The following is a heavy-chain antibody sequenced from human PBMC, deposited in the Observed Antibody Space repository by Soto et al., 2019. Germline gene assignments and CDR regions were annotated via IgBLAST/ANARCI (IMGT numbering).Heavy chain of an antibody. CDR2: IYYSGST. D-gene: IGHD1-20*01. CDR1: GGSISSGDYY. V-gene: IGHV4-30-4*01. Sequence: SETLSLTCTVSGGSISSGDYYWSWIRQPPGKGLEWIGYIYYSGSTYYNPSLKSRVTISVDTSKNQLSLKLSSVTAADTAVYYCAGRNWNSFDYWGQGTLVTVSS. J-gene: IGHJ4*02. CDR3: AGRNWNSFDY.